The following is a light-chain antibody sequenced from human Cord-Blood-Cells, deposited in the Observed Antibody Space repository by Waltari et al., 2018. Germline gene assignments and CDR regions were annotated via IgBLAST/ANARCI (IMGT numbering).Light chain of an antibody. CDR1: QDISNY. Sequence: DIQMTQSPSSLSASVGDRVTITCQASQDISNYLNWYQQKPGKAHKLLIYDASNLETGVPSRFSGSGSGTDFTFTISSLQPEDIATYYCQQYDNLLLTFGPGTKVDIK. J-gene: IGKJ3*01. CDR2: DAS. V-gene: IGKV1-33*01. CDR3: QQYDNLLLT.